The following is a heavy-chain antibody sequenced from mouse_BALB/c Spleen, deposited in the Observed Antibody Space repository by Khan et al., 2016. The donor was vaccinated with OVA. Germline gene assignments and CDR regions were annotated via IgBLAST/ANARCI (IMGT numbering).Heavy chain of an antibody. J-gene: IGHJ4*01. D-gene: IGHD2-10*01. V-gene: IGHV2-6-1*01. Sequence: QVQLKESGPGLVAPSQSLSITCTISGFSLTNYGVHWVRQPPGKGLEWLVLIWSDGSTSYNSALKSRLIISKDNSKSQVFLKMNSLQTDDTAMYYCARQPYYHYYIMDYWGQGTSVTVSS. CDR3: ARQPYYHYYIMDY. CDR1: GFSLTNYG. CDR2: IWSDGST.